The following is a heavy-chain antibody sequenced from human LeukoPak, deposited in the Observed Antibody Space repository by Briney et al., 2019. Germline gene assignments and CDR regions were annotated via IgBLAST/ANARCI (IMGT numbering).Heavy chain of an antibody. D-gene: IGHD6-19*01. V-gene: IGHV3-7*01. Sequence: PVGSLRLSCATSVVIFRNYWMTWVRQTPGKGLECVANIKRDGSDTYYVVSAKGRFPISRDNAKTSLYLQMNGLRAEDTAVYYYARCPGSSGWYSYYYYMDVWGKGTTVTVSS. CDR1: VVIFRNYW. CDR2: IKRDGSDT. CDR3: ARCPGSSGWYSYYYYMDV. J-gene: IGHJ6*03.